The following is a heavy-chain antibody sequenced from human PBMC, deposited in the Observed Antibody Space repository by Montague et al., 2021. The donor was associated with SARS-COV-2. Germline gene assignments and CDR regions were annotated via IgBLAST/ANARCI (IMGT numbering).Heavy chain of an antibody. CDR1: GFSFSTFW. V-gene: IGHV3-7*05. J-gene: IGHJ4*02. CDR3: ARDPNWGAH. CDR2: IKPDGSDK. D-gene: IGHD7-27*01. Sequence: SLRLSCAASGFSFSTFWMTLVRQAPGKGLEWVASIKPDGSDKYYVESVKGRFTISRDNARNSLYLQLNSLRAEDTAVYYCARDPNWGAHWGQGNLVTVSS.